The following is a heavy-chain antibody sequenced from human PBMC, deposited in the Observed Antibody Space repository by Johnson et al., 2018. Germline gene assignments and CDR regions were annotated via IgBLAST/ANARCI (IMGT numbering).Heavy chain of an antibody. V-gene: IGHV3-15*07. CDR3: TTIFGGAFDI. CDR1: GFTFSNAW. J-gene: IGHJ3*02. D-gene: IGHD3-3*01. Sequence: VQLVESGGGLVKPGGSLRLSCAASGFTFSNAWMNWVRQAPGKGLEWVGRIKSKTDGGTTDYAAPVKGRFTISREDSKNMVYLQMNSLKTEDTAMYYCTTIFGGAFDIWGQGTRVTVSS. CDR2: IKSKTDGGTT.